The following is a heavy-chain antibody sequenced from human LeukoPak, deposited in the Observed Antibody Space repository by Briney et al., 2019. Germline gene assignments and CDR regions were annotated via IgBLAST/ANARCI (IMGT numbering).Heavy chain of an antibody. CDR1: GFTVSSNY. CDR3: ARCLNSGPEDF. Sequence: GGSLRLSXKVSGFTVSSNYMSWVRQAPGKGLEWVSIIYSGGYTHYADSVKGRFAISRDSPKNTLYLQMNSLRAEDTAVYYCARCLNSGPEDFWGQGTLVTVSS. D-gene: IGHD1-26*01. CDR2: IYSGGYT. V-gene: IGHV3-66*01. J-gene: IGHJ4*02.